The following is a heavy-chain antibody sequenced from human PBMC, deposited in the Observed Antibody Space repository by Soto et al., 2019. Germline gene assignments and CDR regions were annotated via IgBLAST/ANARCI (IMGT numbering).Heavy chain of an antibody. CDR1: GFSLTTTGVG. CDR3: AHRRPWSSNWHPGWLAT. D-gene: IGHD1-1*01. V-gene: IGHV2-5*02. CDR2: IYWDNDK. Sequence: QITLKESGPTLLIPAQTLTLTCSFSGFSLTTTGVGVGVIRQPPGKALEWLAFIYWDNDKRYSPSLKSRLTLPTDTFNNPRLLTLTHVDPLDTATYFCAHRRPWSSNWHPGWLATWGQGTLVTVSS. J-gene: IGHJ5*02.